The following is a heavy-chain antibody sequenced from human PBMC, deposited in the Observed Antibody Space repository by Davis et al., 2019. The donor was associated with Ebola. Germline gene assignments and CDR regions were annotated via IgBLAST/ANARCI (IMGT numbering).Heavy chain of an antibody. CDR1: GGSISSRNW. CDR2: INHSGST. CDR3: ARADYDILTGYATD. V-gene: IGHV4-4*02. D-gene: IGHD3-9*01. Sequence: SETLSLTCAVSGGSISSRNWWSWVRQTPGKGLEWIGEINHSGSTNYNPSLKSRVTISVDTSKNQFSLKLSSVTAADTAVYYCARADYDILTGYATDWGQGTLVTVSS. J-gene: IGHJ4*02.